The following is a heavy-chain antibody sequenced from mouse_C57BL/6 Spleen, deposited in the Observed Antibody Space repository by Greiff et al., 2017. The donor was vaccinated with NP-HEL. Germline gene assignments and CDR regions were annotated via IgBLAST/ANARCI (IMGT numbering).Heavy chain of an antibody. V-gene: IGHV1-61*01. Sequence: QVHVKQPGAELVRPGSSVKLSCKASGYTFTSYWMDWVKQRPGQGLEWIGNIYPSDSETHYNQKFKDKATLTVDKSSSTAYMQISSLASEDSAVYYCARGCYSKRYWYFDVWGTGTTVTVSS. CDR3: ARGCYSKRYWYFDV. CDR2: IYPSDSET. J-gene: IGHJ1*03. CDR1: GYTFTSYW. D-gene: IGHD2-5*01.